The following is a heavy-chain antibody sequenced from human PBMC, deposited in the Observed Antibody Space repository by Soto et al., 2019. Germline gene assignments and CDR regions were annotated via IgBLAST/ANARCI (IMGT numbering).Heavy chain of an antibody. V-gene: IGHV3-64D*06. J-gene: IGHJ4*02. Sequence: PRGALRLSCSASGFTFSTSPMHWVRQAPGKGLEYVSAISPTGGTTYYADYLKGRFTTSRDNSKSTLYLHMSSLRTEDTAVYYCGRKEVSGPIDYSGQGTLVTVSS. CDR2: ISPTGGTT. CDR1: GFTFSTSP. CDR3: GRKEVSGPIDY.